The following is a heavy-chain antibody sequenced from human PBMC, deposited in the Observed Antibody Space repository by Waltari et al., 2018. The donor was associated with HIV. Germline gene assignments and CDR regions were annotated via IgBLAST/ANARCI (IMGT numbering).Heavy chain of an antibody. Sequence: EVRLVESGGGLVQPGESLRLSCVASGFTVSNYWMSWGLQAPGKGMGGVANTAKDGREEYYGDSMKGRFTISRANSKNSLFLHMSDLRVEDTAVYYCARGAIYSSGPYDAFDIWGRGTKVTVSS. V-gene: IGHV3-7*01. J-gene: IGHJ3*02. CDR1: GFTVSNYW. D-gene: IGHD3-22*01. CDR2: TAKDGREE. CDR3: ARGAIYSSGPYDAFDI.